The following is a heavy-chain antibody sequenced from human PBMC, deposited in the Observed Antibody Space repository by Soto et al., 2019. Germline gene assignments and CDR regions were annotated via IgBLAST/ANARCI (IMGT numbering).Heavy chain of an antibody. CDR2: ISGSGGST. CDR3: AKLPAAQSYFDF. CDR1: GFTFITYA. V-gene: IGHV3-23*01. D-gene: IGHD2-2*01. Sequence: EVQLLDSGGGLVQPGGSLRLFCAASGFTFITYAMSWVRQAPGKGLEWVSIISGSGGSTYYPDSVKGRFTISRDNSKNTLYLQMNSLRADDTAVYYCAKLPAAQSYFDFWGQGTLVTVSS. J-gene: IGHJ4*02.